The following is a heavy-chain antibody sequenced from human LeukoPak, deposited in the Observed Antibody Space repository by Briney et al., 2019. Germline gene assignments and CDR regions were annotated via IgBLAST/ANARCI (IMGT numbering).Heavy chain of an antibody. Sequence: SEALSLTCTVSGGSISSYYWSWIRQPPGKGLEWIGYIYYSGSTNYNPSLKSRVTISVDTSKNQFSLKLSSVTAEDTAVYYCARGAPNPWVVVPAADDAFDIWGQGTMVTVSS. CDR2: IYYSGST. J-gene: IGHJ3*02. D-gene: IGHD2-2*01. CDR3: ARGAPNPWVVVPAADDAFDI. V-gene: IGHV4-59*01. CDR1: GGSISSYY.